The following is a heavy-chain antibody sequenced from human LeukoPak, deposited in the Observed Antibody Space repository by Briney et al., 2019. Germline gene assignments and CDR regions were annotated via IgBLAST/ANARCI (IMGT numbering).Heavy chain of an antibody. V-gene: IGHV3-23*01. CDR1: GFSFNNYA. CDR2: IIASSGST. D-gene: IGHD5-12*01. CDR3: AKGGYDFVEVAYFDF. Sequence: TGGSLRLSCAASGFSFNNYAMNWVRQAPGKGLEWVSIIIASSGSTFYADSVKGRFTISRDNSKNTLYLQMYSLRVEDTAVYYCAKGGYDFVEVAYFDFWGQGTLVTVSS. J-gene: IGHJ4*02.